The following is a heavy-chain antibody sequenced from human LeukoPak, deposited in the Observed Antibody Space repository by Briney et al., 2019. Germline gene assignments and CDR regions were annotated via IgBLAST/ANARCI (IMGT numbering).Heavy chain of an antibody. CDR3: AKPSGSHPNYYFDQ. J-gene: IGHJ4*02. D-gene: IGHD1-26*01. CDR2: ISDSGRST. V-gene: IGHV3-23*01. Sequence: GGSLKVSCAPSGFTFMRFAMSWVRQARGKGLEWVSAISDSGRSTFYADSVKGRFTISRDNAKNTLYLQMNSLRAEDTAVYYCAKPSGSHPNYYFDQWGQGTLVTVSS. CDR1: GFTFMRFA.